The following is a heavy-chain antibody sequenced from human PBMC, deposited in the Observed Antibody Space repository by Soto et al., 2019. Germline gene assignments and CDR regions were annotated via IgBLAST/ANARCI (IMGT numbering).Heavy chain of an antibody. Sequence: GGSLRLSCTASGFTFGDYAMSWFRQAPGKGLEWVGFIRSKAYGGTTEYAASVKGRFTISRDDSKSIAYLQMNSLKTEDTAVYYCTRSGPTRSFDYWGQGTLVTVSS. J-gene: IGHJ4*02. CDR1: GFTFGDYA. CDR2: IRSKAYGGTT. D-gene: IGHD3-3*01. CDR3: TRSGPTRSFDY. V-gene: IGHV3-49*03.